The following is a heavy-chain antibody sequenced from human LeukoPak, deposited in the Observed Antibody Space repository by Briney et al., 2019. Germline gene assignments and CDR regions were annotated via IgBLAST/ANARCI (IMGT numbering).Heavy chain of an antibody. CDR3: AKVRGPVVAASGPSGD. D-gene: IGHD2-15*01. CDR1: GFTFSSYG. V-gene: IGHV3-30*02. J-gene: IGHJ4*02. CDR2: IRYDGTNK. Sequence: GGSLRLSCAASGFTFSSYGMHWVRQAPGKGLEWVAFIRYDGTNKYYADSVKGRFTISRDNSKNTLYLQMNSLRAEDTAVYYCAKVRGPVVAASGPSGDWGQGTLVTVSS.